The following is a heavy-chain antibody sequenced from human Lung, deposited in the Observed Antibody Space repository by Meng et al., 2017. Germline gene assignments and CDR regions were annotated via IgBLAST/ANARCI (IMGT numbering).Heavy chain of an antibody. CDR2: DKSKTDGGKT. Sequence: EVQLVESGGGLVKPGGSLRLSCAASGFTFSNAWIVWVRLAPGKGLEWVARDKSKTDGGKTDYAEPVKGRFTISRGDSKNTLFLQMNSLKTEDTAVYYCTTEGEVAAGNDYWGQGTLVTVSS. CDR1: GFTFSNAW. V-gene: IGHV3-15*01. D-gene: IGHD6-13*01. J-gene: IGHJ4*02. CDR3: TTEGEVAAGNDY.